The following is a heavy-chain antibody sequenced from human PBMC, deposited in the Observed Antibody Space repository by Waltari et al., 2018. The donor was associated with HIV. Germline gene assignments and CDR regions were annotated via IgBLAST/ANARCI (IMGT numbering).Heavy chain of an antibody. J-gene: IGHJ4*02. CDR1: GGPISSSSYY. V-gene: IGHV4-39*07. D-gene: IGHD2-2*02. CDR2: IYYSGST. CDR3: ARGRHCSSTSCYSRVVPHY. Sequence: QLQLQESGPGLVKPSETLSLTCTVSGGPISSSSYYWGWIRQPPGKGLEWIGSIYYSGSTYYNPSLKSRVTISVDTSKNQFSLKLSSVTAADTAVYYCARGRHCSSTSCYSRVVPHYWGQGTLVTVSS.